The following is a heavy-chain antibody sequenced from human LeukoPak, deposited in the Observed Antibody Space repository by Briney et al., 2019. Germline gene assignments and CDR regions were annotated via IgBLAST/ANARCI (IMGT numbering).Heavy chain of an antibody. CDR1: GFTFSSYA. D-gene: IGHD3-22*01. CDR3: ARGSTYYDSSGQVPFDY. J-gene: IGHJ4*02. Sequence: HPGGSLRLSCAASGFTFSSYAMHWVRQAPGKGLEWVAVISYDGSNKYYADPVKGRFTISRDNAKNSLYLQMNSLRAEDTAVYYCARGSTYYDSSGQVPFDYWGQGTLVTVSS. CDR2: ISYDGSNK. V-gene: IGHV3-30-3*01.